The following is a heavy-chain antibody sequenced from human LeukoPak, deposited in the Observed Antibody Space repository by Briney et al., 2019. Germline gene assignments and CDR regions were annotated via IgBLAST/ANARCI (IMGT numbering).Heavy chain of an antibody. CDR2: ISYSGDT. J-gene: IGHJ4*02. CDR1: ADSIGSFY. Sequence: KSSETLSLTCSVSADSIGSFYWSWLRQPPGKQLEWIGHISYSGDTNYTPSLKSRVTLSVDTSKNQFSLRLSSVTAADTAVYYCARALVAARPDHFDYWGQGILVTVSS. D-gene: IGHD6-6*01. V-gene: IGHV4-59*08. CDR3: ARALVAARPDHFDY.